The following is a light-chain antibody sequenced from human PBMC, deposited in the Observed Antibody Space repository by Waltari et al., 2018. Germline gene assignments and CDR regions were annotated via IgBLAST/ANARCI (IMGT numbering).Light chain of an antibody. CDR1: SSNIGAGYD. J-gene: IGLJ2*01. CDR2: GTN. CDR3: QSYDTSLSVV. V-gene: IGLV1-40*01. Sequence: QSVLTQPPSVSGAPGLRVTISCTGSSSNIGAGYDVHWYQHLPGTAPKLLIYGTNSRPSGVPDRFSCSKSGTSASLAITVLQVDDEADYYCQSYDTSLSVVFGGGTKLTVL.